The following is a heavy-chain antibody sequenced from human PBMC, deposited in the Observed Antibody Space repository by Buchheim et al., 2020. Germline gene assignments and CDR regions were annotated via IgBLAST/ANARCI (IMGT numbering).Heavy chain of an antibody. Sequence: EVQLVESGGGLVQPGGSLRLSCAASGFTFSSYEMNWVRQAPGKGLEWVSYISSSGSTIYYADSVKGRFTISRDNAKNSLYLQMNSLRAEDTAAYYCARVPYYDYVWGSYRTFDYWGQGTL. V-gene: IGHV3-48*03. CDR3: ARVPYYDYVWGSYRTFDY. J-gene: IGHJ4*02. CDR2: ISSSGSTI. D-gene: IGHD3-16*02. CDR1: GFTFSSYE.